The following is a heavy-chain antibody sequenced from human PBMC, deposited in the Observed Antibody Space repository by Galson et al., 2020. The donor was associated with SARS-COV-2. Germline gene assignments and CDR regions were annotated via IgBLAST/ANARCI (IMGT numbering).Heavy chain of an antibody. CDR3: ARRYSTNWSHDY. Sequence: TGESLRLSCAASGFTVSISYMSWVRQAPGKGLEWLSVIYRGGNTYYSDSVKGRFTISRHDSKNTLYLQRNSLRTEDTAMYYCARRYSTNWSHDYGCQGSLVTVSS. CDR2: IYRGGNT. V-gene: IGHV3-53*04. D-gene: IGHD2-2*01. CDR1: GFTVSISY. J-gene: IGHJ4*02.